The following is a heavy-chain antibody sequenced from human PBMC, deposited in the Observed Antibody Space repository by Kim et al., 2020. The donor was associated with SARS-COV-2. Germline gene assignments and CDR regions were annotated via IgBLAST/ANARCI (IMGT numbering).Heavy chain of an antibody. Sequence: MKGRFTISRDNSKNTLYLQMNSLRAEDTAVYYCARSPEAYYGSGSYRVYWGQGTLVTVSS. J-gene: IGHJ4*02. V-gene: IGHV3-30*01. D-gene: IGHD3-10*01. CDR3: ARSPEAYYGSGSYRVY.